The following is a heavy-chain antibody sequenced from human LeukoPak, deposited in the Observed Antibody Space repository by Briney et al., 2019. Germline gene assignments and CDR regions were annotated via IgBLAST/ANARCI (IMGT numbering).Heavy chain of an antibody. V-gene: IGHV5-51*01. D-gene: IGHD1-26*01. J-gene: IGHJ3*02. CDR1: GYSFTSYW. Sequence: GESLKISCKGSGYSFTSYWIGWVRQMPGKGLEWMGIIDPGDSDTRYSPSFQGQVTISADKSISTAYLQWSSLKPSDTAMYYCARRSREDAFDIRGQGTMVTDSS. CDR3: ARRSREDAFDI. CDR2: IDPGDSDT.